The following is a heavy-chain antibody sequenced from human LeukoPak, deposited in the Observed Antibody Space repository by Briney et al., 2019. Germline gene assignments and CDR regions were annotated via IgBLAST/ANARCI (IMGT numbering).Heavy chain of an antibody. V-gene: IGHV3-21*01. D-gene: IGHD6-13*01. CDR1: GFTFTTYG. Sequence: GGSLRLSCSASGFTFTTYGMNWVRQAPGKGLEWVSSISSSSSYIYYADSVKGRFTISRDNAKNSLYLQMNSLRAEDTAVYYCARIAAAGGVFYYFDYWGQGALVTVSS. J-gene: IGHJ4*02. CDR3: ARIAAAGGVFYYFDY. CDR2: ISSSSSYI.